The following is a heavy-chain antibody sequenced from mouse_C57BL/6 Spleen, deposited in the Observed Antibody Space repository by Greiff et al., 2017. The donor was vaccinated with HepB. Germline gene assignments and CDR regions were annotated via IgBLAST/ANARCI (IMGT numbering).Heavy chain of an antibody. Sequence: QVQLKESGAELVRPGTSVKVSCKASGYAFTNYLIEWVKQRPGQGLEWIGVINPGSGGTNYNEKFKGKATLTADKSSSTAYMQLSSLTSEDSAVYFCARQAYYKDGFAYWGQGTLVTVSA. CDR3: ARQAYYKDGFAY. D-gene: IGHD2-12*01. CDR2: INPGSGGT. J-gene: IGHJ3*01. CDR1: GYAFTNYL. V-gene: IGHV1-54*01.